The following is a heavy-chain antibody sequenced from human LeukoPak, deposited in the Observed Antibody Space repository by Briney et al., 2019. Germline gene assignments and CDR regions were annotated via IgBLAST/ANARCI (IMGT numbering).Heavy chain of an antibody. CDR2: INHSGST. D-gene: IGHD6-13*01. CDR1: GGSFSGYY. V-gene: IGHV4-34*01. Sequence: SETLPLTCAVYGGSFSGYYWSWIRQPPGKGLEWIGEINHSGSTNYNPSLKSRVTISVDTSKNRFSLKLSSVTAADTAVYYCAISLGIAEDYWGQGTLVTVSS. CDR3: AISLGIAEDY. J-gene: IGHJ4*02.